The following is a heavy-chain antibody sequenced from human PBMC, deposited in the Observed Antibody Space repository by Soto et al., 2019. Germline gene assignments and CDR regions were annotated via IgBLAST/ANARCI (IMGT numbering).Heavy chain of an antibody. D-gene: IGHD3-22*01. V-gene: IGHV4-39*01. CDR2: IYYSGST. Sequence: AESLSLTCTVSGGSIRSSSYYWGWIGQPPGKGLEWIGSIYYSGSTYYNPSLKSRVTISVDTSKNQFSLKLSSVTAADTAVYYCARAHYYHSSGYVLDAFDICGQGTMVT. CDR3: ARAHYYHSSGYVLDAFDI. CDR1: GGSIRSSSYY. J-gene: IGHJ3*02.